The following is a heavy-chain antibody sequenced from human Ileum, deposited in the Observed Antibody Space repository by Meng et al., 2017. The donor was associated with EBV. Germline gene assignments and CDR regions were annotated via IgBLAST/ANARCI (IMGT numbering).Heavy chain of an antibody. CDR3: ARDLVSGNLNWFDP. CDR1: GYTFPDYG. Sequence: RVRSGAWGKTPGCSSNVLCNAAGYTFPDYGSTWVRPAPGQGREWMGWTSSYSGTTKYAQKFQGRVTMTTETCTTTNYMELRRLRSDDIAVYYCARDLVSGNLNWFDPWGQGTLVTVSS. CDR2: TSSYSGTT. D-gene: IGHD2-21*02. V-gene: IGHV1-18*03. J-gene: IGHJ5*02.